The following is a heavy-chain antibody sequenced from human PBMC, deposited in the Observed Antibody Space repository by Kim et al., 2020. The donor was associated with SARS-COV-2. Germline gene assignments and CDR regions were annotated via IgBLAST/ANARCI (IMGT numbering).Heavy chain of an antibody. J-gene: IGHJ6*02. Sequence: GGSLRLSCAASGFTFSDYYMSWIRQAPGKGLEWVSYISSSSSYTNYADSVKGRFTISRDNAKNSLYLQMNSLRAEDTAVYYCATWGHDFWKEYYYGMDVWGQGTTVTVSS. CDR1: GFTFSDYY. CDR2: ISSSSSYT. D-gene: IGHD3-3*01. CDR3: ATWGHDFWKEYYYGMDV. V-gene: IGHV3-11*03.